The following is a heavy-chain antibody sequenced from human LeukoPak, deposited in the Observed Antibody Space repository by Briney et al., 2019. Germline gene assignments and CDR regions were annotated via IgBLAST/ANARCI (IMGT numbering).Heavy chain of an antibody. CDR3: AKDQLTGGYNYGYGTFDI. Sequence: GGSLRFSCAASGFTFSTYAMSWVRQAPGKGLEWVSIISGRDGYTHYADAVKGRSTISRDNSKNTLYLQMNSLRAEDTAVYYCAKDQLTGGYNYGYGTFDILGQGTMVTVSS. CDR2: ISGRDGYT. J-gene: IGHJ3*02. D-gene: IGHD5-18*01. V-gene: IGHV3-23*01. CDR1: GFTFSTYA.